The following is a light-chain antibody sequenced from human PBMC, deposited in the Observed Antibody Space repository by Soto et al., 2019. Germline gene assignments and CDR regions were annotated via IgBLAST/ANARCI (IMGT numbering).Light chain of an antibody. CDR3: QQYNNWPLT. CDR1: PSVSST. V-gene: IGKV3-15*01. Sequence: EIVLTQSPATLSVSPGERATLSCRASPSVSSTLAWYQQKPGQAPRLLIYGASTTATGTPARFSGSGSGTEFTLTISSLQSEAVAVYDCQQYNNWPLTFGGGTKVEIK. CDR2: GAS. J-gene: IGKJ4*01.